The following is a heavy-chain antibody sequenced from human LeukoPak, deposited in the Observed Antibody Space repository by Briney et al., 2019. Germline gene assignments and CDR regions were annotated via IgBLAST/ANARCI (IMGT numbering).Heavy chain of an antibody. CDR1: GYTFTSYY. D-gene: IGHD1-26*01. J-gene: IGHJ3*02. Sequence: ASVKLSYKASGYTFTSYYMHWVRQAPGQGLEWMGIINPSGGSTSYAQKFQGRVTMNRDISTSTVYMEMSSLSSEDTAVYYCAREDSGSPFLDIWGQGTMFTVSS. CDR2: INPSGGST. CDR3: AREDSGSPFLDI. V-gene: IGHV1-46*01.